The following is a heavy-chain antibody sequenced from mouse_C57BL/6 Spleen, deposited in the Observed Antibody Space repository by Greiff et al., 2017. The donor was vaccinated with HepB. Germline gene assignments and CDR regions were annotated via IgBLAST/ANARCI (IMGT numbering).Heavy chain of an antibody. CDR1: GFTFSSYA. J-gene: IGHJ3*01. D-gene: IGHD2-4*01. V-gene: IGHV5-4*01. Sequence: EVKLMESGGGLVKPGGSLKLSCAASGFTFSSYAMSWVRQTPEKRLEWVATISDGGSYTYYPDNVKGRFTISRDNAKNNLYLQMSHLKSEDTAMYYCAREDDYGPGAYWGQGTLVTVSA. CDR2: ISDGGSYT. CDR3: AREDDYGPGAY.